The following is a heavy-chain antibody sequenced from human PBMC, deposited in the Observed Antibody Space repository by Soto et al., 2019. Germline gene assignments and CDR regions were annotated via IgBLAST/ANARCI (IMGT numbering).Heavy chain of an antibody. CDR1: GYTFTSYY. J-gene: IGHJ4*02. D-gene: IGHD2-15*01. CDR3: ARAASDCFDS. V-gene: IGHV1-46*04. Sequence: QVQLVQSGAEVKKPGASVKVSCKASGYTFTSYYIHWVRQAPGQGLEWMGRFNPSGGGTSYAQKLQGRVTMTRDTSTSTVYMELSSLRSEDTAVYYCARAASDCFDSWGQGTLVTVSS. CDR2: FNPSGGGT.